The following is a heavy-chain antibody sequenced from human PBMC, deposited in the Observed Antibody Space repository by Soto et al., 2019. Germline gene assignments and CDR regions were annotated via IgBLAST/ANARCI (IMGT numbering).Heavy chain of an antibody. CDR2: IYWDDDK. CDR1: GFSLSTSGVG. J-gene: IGHJ3*02. Sequence: QITLKESGPTLVKPTQTLTLTCTFSGFSLSTSGVGVGWIRQPPGKALEWLALIYWDDDKRYSPSLKSRLTITKDTSKNQVVLTMTNMDPVDTATYYCAHRSLAAAGTGAFDIWGQGTMFTVSS. CDR3: AHRSLAAAGTGAFDI. V-gene: IGHV2-5*02. D-gene: IGHD6-13*01.